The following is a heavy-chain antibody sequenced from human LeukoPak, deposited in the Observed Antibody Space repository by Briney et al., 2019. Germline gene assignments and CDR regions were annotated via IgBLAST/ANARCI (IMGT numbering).Heavy chain of an antibody. CDR3: ARDRLRWPKIDY. CDR2: IYHSGST. CDR1: GGSISSSNW. Sequence: PSETLSLTCAVSGGSISSSNWWSWVRQPPGKGLEWIGEIYHSGSTNYNPSLKSRVTISVDTSKNQFSLKLNSVTAADTAVYYCARDRLRWPKIDYWGQGTLVTVSS. J-gene: IGHJ4*02. D-gene: IGHD4-23*01. V-gene: IGHV4-4*02.